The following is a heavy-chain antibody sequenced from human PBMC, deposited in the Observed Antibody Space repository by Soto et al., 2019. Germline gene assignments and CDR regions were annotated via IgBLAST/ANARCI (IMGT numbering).Heavy chain of an antibody. CDR2: IYYSGST. Sequence: SETLSLTCTVSGGSISSGGYYWTWIRQHPGKGLEWIGYIYYSGSTYYNPSLKSRVTISVDTSKNQFSLKLSSVTAADTAVYYCARRYGASFDYWGQGTLVTVSS. D-gene: IGHD4-17*01. CDR1: GGSISSGGYY. V-gene: IGHV4-31*03. CDR3: ARRYGASFDY. J-gene: IGHJ4*02.